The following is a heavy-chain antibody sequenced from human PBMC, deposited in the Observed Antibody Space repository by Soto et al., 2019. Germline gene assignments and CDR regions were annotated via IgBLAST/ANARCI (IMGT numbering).Heavy chain of an antibody. Sequence: GGSLRLSCAASGFTFSSHAVSWVRQAPGKGLECVSSITNTGGSTYYADSVKGRFTISRDNSKNTVYLQMNSLRAEDTAVYYCAKAGYGSGSYYTLSFDYWGQGSLVTVSS. V-gene: IGHV3-23*01. CDR1: GFTFSSHA. J-gene: IGHJ4*02. CDR2: ITNTGGST. CDR3: AKAGYGSGSYYTLSFDY. D-gene: IGHD3-10*01.